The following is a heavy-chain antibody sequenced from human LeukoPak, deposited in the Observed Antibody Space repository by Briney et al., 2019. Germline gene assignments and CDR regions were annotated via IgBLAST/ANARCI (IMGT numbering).Heavy chain of an antibody. CDR3: TRGASVHWAFAGYYYGMDV. Sequence: GGSLKLSCAASGFTFSGSAMHWVRQASGKGLEWVGRIRSKANSYATVYAASVKGRFTISRDDSKNTAYLQMNSLKTEDTAVYYCTRGASVHWAFAGYYYGMDVWGQGTTVTVSS. CDR1: GFTFSGSA. CDR2: IRSKANSYAT. V-gene: IGHV3-73*01. J-gene: IGHJ6*02. D-gene: IGHD3-10*01.